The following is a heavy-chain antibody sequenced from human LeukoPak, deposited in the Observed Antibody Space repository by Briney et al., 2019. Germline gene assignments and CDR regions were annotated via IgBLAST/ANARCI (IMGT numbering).Heavy chain of an antibody. CDR1: GFTFSSYA. Sequence: PGGSLRLSCAASGFTFSSYAMSWVRQAPGKGLEWVSAISGSGGSTYYADSVKGRFTISRDNSKNTLYLQMNSLRAEDTAVYYCAKPVLAAKTSLYYYGMDVWGQGTTVTVSS. J-gene: IGHJ6*02. CDR2: ISGSGGST. CDR3: AKPVLAAKTSLYYYGMDV. D-gene: IGHD2-15*01. V-gene: IGHV3-23*01.